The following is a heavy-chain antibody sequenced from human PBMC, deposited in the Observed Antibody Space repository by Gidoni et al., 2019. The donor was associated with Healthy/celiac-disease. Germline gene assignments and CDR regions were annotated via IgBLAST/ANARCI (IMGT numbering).Heavy chain of an antibody. CDR1: GFTFSNAW. CDR3: TTFAIVVVTTTAFDI. D-gene: IGHD2-21*02. Sequence: EVQLVESGGGLVKPGGSLRLSCAASGFTFSNAWMSWVRQAPGKGLEWVGRIKSKTDGGTTDYAAPVKGRFTNSRDDSKNTLYLQMNSLKTEDTAVYYCTTFAIVVVTTTAFDIWGQGTMVTVSS. V-gene: IGHV3-15*01. J-gene: IGHJ3*02. CDR2: IKSKTDGGTT.